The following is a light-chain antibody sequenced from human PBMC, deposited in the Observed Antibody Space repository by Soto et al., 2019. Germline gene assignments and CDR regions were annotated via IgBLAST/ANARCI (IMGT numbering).Light chain of an antibody. CDR1: SNDVGGYNY. CDR3: SSYTSSSNV. CDR2: GVS. V-gene: IGLV2-14*01. Sequence: QAALTQPASVSGSPGQSITISCTGTSNDVGGYNYVSWYQQHPGKAPKLMIYGVSNRPSGVSNRFSGSKSGNTASLTISGLQAEDEADYYCSSYTSSSNVFGTGTKVTV. J-gene: IGLJ1*01.